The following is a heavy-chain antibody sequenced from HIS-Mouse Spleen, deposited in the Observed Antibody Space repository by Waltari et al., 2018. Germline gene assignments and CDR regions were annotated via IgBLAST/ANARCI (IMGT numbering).Heavy chain of an antibody. CDR2: SRSEAYGGTT. CDR1: GFTFGDYA. D-gene: IGHD2-15*01. V-gene: IGHV3-49*05. J-gene: IGHJ4*02. CDR3: TRDRWWGGIDY. Sequence: EVQLVESGGGLVKPGRSLRLSCTASGFTFGDYAMSWFRQAPGKGLVWVGFSRSEAYGGTTEYAASVKGRFTISRDDSKSIAYLQMNSLKTEDTAVYYCTRDRWWGGIDYWGQGTLVTVSS.